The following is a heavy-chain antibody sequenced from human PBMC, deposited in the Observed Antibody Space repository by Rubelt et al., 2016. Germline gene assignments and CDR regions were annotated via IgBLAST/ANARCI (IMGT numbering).Heavy chain of an antibody. CDR3: TTDRLKRQDWYFDL. CDR2: IKSKTDGGTT. J-gene: IGHJ2*01. D-gene: IGHD6-25*01. CDR1: GFTFSNAW. V-gene: IGHV3-15*07. Sequence: RLSCAASGFTFSNAWMNWVRQAPGKGLEWVGRIKSKTDGGTTDYAAPVKGRFTISRDDSKNTLYLQMNSLKTEDTAVYYCTTDRLKRQDWYFDLWGRGTLVTVSS.